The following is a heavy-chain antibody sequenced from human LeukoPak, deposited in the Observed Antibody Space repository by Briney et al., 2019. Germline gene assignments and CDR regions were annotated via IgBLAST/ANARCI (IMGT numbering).Heavy chain of an antibody. J-gene: IGHJ4*02. D-gene: IGHD3-10*01. CDR3: ARLVPRYGSGSQSDY. CDR1: GGSISSYY. Sequence: PSETLSLTCTVSGGSISSYYWSWIRQPPGKGLEWIGEINHSGSTNYNPSLKSRVTISVDTSKNQFSLKLSFVTAADTAVYYCARLVPRYGSGSQSDYWGQGTLVTVSS. V-gene: IGHV4-34*01. CDR2: INHSGST.